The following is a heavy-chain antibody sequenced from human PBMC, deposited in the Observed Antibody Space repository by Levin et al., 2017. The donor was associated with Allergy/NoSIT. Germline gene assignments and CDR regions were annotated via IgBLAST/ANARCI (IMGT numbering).Heavy chain of an antibody. Sequence: PGGSLRLSCAVYGGSFSGYYWSWIRQPPGKGLEWIGEINHSGSTNYNPSLKSRVTISVDTSKNQFSLKLSSVTAADTAVYYCASPSRMITFGDGADYWGQGTLVTVSS. V-gene: IGHV4-34*01. CDR1: GGSFSGYY. J-gene: IGHJ4*02. CDR3: ASPSRMITFGDGADY. CDR2: INHSGST. D-gene: IGHD3-16*01.